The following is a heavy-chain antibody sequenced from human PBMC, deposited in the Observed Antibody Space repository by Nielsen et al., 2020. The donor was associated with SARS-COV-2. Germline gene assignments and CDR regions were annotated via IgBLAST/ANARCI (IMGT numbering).Heavy chain of an antibody. V-gene: IGHV3-48*03. D-gene: IGHD6-19*01. CDR1: GFTFASYG. Sequence: GGSLRLSCAPSGFTFASYGINWVRQAPGKGLEWVSYISSSGSTIYYADSVKGRFTISRDNAKNSLYLQMNSLRAEDTALYYCAKDASPYSSGIDYWGQGTLVTVSS. CDR3: AKDASPYSSGIDY. CDR2: ISSSGSTI. J-gene: IGHJ4*02.